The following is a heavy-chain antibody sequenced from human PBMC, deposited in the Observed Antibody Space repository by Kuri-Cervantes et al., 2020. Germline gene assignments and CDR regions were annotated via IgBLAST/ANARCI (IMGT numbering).Heavy chain of an antibody. CDR3: ARASGYSSSWPSKYYYYYGMDV. D-gene: IGHD6-13*01. J-gene: IGHJ6*02. CDR1: GFTFSSNA. Sequence: GESLKISCAASGFTFSSNAMSWVRQAPGKGLEWVSFTSGSGSRTYYADSVTGRFTISRDNSKTTLHLQMNSLRAEDTAVYYCARASGYSSSWPSKYYYYYGMDVWGQGTTVTVSS. V-gene: IGHV3-23*01. CDR2: TSGSGSRT.